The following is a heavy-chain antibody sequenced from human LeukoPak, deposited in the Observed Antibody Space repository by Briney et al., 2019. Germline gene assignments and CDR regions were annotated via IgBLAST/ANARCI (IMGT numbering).Heavy chain of an antibody. CDR3: ATSGWYLLPGVY. Sequence: SETLSLTCTVSGYSIRSGYYWGWIRQPPGKGLEWIGSISHSGSTYYNPSLESRVTISVDTSKNQFSLKLSSVTAADTAVYYCATSGWYLLPGVYWGQGTLVTVSS. D-gene: IGHD6-19*01. V-gene: IGHV4-38-2*02. J-gene: IGHJ4*02. CDR2: ISHSGST. CDR1: GYSIRSGYY.